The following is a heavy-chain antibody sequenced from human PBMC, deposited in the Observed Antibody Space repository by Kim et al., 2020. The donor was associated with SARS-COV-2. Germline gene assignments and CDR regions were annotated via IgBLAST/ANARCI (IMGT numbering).Heavy chain of an antibody. CDR2: ISYDGSNK. CDR3: AKDFQSSVPGVLMVYANYFDY. CDR1: GFTFSSYG. Sequence: GGSLRLSCAASGFTFSSYGMHWVRQAPGKGLEWVAVISYDGSNKYYADSVKGRFTISRDNSKNTLYLQMNSLRAEDTAVYYCAKDFQSSVPGVLMVYANYFDYWGQGTLVTVSS. D-gene: IGHD2-8*01. V-gene: IGHV3-30*18. J-gene: IGHJ4*02.